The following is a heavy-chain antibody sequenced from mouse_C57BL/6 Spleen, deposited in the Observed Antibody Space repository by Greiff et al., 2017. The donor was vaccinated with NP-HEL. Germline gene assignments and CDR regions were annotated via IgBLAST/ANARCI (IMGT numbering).Heavy chain of an antibody. D-gene: IGHD2-3*01. V-gene: IGHV1-49*01. CDR2: FTLYSDAT. CDR1: YFAFMASA. J-gene: IGHJ3*01. CDR3: ARDEDDDCYGLAY. Sequence: LQESGAELVRPGSSVKLSCKDSYFAFMASAMHWVKQRPGHGLEFIGSFTLYSDATEYRENFKGKATLTANTSSSTAYMELSSLTSEDSAVYYWARDEDDDCYGLAYWGKGARVTVAA.